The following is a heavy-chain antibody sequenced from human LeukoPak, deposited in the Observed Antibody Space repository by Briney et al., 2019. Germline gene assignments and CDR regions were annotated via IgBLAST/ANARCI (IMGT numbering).Heavy chain of an antibody. CDR1: GFTFSGSV. V-gene: IGHV3-73*01. CDR3: TIAYSGSYLLGY. CDR2: IRSKANSYAT. J-gene: IGHJ4*02. D-gene: IGHD1-26*01. Sequence: GGSLKLSCAASGFTFSGSVMHWVRQASGKGLEWVGRIRSKANSYATAYAASVKGRFTISRDDSKNTAYLQMNSLKTEDTAVYYCTIAYSGSYLLGYWGQGTLVTVSS.